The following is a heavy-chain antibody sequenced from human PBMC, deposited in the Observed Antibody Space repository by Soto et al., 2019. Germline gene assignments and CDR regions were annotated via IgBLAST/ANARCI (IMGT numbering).Heavy chain of an antibody. D-gene: IGHD2-2*01. Sequence: EESLNISCQASGFSFTSYWIAWVRQMPGKGLEGMGIIYPDDSDARYSPSFEGQVTISVDKSTSMVYLQWSSLKASGSAMYYCARRGKEFTKSFWFDPWGQGILVTVSS. CDR1: GFSFTSYW. CDR3: ARRGKEFTKSFWFDP. CDR2: IYPDDSDA. V-gene: IGHV5-51*01. J-gene: IGHJ5*02.